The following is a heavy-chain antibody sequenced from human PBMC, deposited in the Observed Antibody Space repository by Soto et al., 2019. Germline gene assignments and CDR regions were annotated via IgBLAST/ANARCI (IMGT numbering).Heavy chain of an antibody. CDR3: VPGSFPNWLEP. CDR1: GFSFSTSGVG. D-gene: IGHD3-10*01. J-gene: IGHJ5*02. CDR2: IYWDDDR. Sequence: QITLKESGPTLVKPTQTLTLTCTFSGFSFSTSGVGVGWIRQPPGKALEGLALIYWDDDRRYSPSLRSRLTIDKDNPKNQAVLTTANTDPVETETSYCVPGSFPNWLEPWGEGTMVT. V-gene: IGHV2-5*02.